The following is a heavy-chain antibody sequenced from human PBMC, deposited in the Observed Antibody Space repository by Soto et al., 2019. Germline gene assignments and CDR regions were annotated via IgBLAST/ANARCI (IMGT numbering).Heavy chain of an antibody. D-gene: IGHD2-15*01. V-gene: IGHV4-31*03. J-gene: IGHJ4*02. Sequence: QVQLQESGPGLVKPSQTLSLTCTVSGGSIINGDTYLNWIRQHPEKGLEWMGYINYRGTTNYNPALKRRILISIDTSKNQFSRRLTSVTAADTAVYYCARDAPGVAPYWGQGTLVTVSS. CDR3: ARDAPGVAPY. CDR1: GGSIINGDTY. CDR2: INYRGTT.